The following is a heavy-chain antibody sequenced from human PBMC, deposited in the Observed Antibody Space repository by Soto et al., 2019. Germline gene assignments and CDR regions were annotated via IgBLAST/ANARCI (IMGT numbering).Heavy chain of an antibody. Sequence: SGFANRSQAMQWVRQTPDKGLEWVAVISSDGATKYVADSLKGRFTISRDNFESTMSLQMNNLRPEDTALYYCARSSVHIAAAGRLDLWGPGTLVTVSS. V-gene: IGHV3-30*14. J-gene: IGHJ5*02. CDR3: ARSSVHIAAAGRLDL. D-gene: IGHD6-13*01. CDR1: GFANRSQA. CDR2: ISSDGATK.